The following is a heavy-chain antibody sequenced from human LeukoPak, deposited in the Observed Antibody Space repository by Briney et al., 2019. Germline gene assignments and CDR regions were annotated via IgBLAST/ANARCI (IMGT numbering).Heavy chain of an antibody. CDR2: ISSSSYI. CDR1: GFTFSSYS. V-gene: IGHV3-21*01. CDR3: ARSPRDSYGPNWFDP. J-gene: IGHJ5*02. Sequence: GGSLRLSCAASGFTFSSYSMNWVRQAPGKGLEWVSSISSSSYIYYADSVKGRFTISRDNAKNSLYLQMNSLRAEDTAVYYCARSPRDSYGPNWFDPWGQGTLVTVSS. D-gene: IGHD5-18*01.